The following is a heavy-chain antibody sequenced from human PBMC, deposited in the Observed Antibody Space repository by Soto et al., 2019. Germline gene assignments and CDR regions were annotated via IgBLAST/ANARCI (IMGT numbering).Heavy chain of an antibody. Sequence: GGSLRLSCAASGFTVSSNYMSWVRQAPGKGLEWVSVIYSGGSTYYADSVKGRFTISRDNSKNTLYLQMNSLRAEDTAVYYCARGTDTAMVSHYWGQGTLVTVSS. J-gene: IGHJ4*02. CDR3: ARGTDTAMVSHY. D-gene: IGHD5-18*01. CDR2: IYSGGST. V-gene: IGHV3-66*01. CDR1: GFTVSSNY.